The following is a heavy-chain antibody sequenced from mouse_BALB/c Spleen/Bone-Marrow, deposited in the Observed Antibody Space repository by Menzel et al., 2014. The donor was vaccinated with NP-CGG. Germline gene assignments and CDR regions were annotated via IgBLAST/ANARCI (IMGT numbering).Heavy chain of an antibody. V-gene: IGHV1-37*01. D-gene: IGHD1-1*02. Sequence: EVMLVESGPELVKPGASVKISCKASGYSFTGYFMNWVKQSPGKSLEWIGRINPYNGDTFYNQKLKGKATLTVDKSSSTAHMELLSLTSEDSAVYYCGRGGVYYAMDYWGQGTSVTVSS. CDR2: INPYNGDT. CDR3: GRGGVYYAMDY. CDR1: GYSFTGYF. J-gene: IGHJ4*01.